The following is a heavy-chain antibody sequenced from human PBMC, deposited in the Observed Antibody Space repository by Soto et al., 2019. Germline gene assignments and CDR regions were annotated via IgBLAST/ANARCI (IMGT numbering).Heavy chain of an antibody. CDR2: IIPMFATP. Sequence: QVQLVQSGAEVKKPGSSVKVSCKSSGGAFRNYIINWVRQAPGQGLEWMGGIIPMFATPTYAQKFQGRLTIIATDSASTVYMELGSLRSEDTAIYYFARGRVPAACPGAFDIWGLGTMVNGFS. V-gene: IGHV1-69*01. J-gene: IGHJ3*02. D-gene: IGHD2-2*01. CDR1: GGAFRNYI. CDR3: ARGRVPAACPGAFDI.